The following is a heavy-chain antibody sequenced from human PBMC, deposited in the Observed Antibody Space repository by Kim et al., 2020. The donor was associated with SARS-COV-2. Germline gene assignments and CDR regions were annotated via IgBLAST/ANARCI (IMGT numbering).Heavy chain of an antibody. J-gene: IGHJ4*02. CDR3: AKDMGVGATGNSGYFDY. D-gene: IGHD1-26*01. CDR1: GFTFDDYA. Sequence: GVSLRLSCAASGFTFDDYAMHWVRQAPGKGLEWVSGISWNSGSIAYADSVKGRFTISRDNAKNSLYLQMNSLRAEDTALYYCAKDMGVGATGNSGYFDYWGQGTLVTVSS. CDR2: ISWNSGSI. V-gene: IGHV3-9*01.